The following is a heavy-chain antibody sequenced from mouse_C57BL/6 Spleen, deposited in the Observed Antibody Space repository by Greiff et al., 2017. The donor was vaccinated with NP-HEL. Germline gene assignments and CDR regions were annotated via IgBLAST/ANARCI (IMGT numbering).Heavy chain of an antibody. J-gene: IGHJ1*03. CDR2: IYPGDGDT. Sequence: VKVVESGPELVKPGASVKISCKASGYAFSSSWMNWVKQRPGKGLEWIGRIYPGDGDTNYNGKFKGKATLTADKSSSTAYMQLSSLTSEDSAVYFCARYYSNRYWYFDVWGTGTTVTVSS. CDR1: GYAFSSSW. V-gene: IGHV1-82*01. CDR3: ARYYSNRYWYFDV. D-gene: IGHD2-5*01.